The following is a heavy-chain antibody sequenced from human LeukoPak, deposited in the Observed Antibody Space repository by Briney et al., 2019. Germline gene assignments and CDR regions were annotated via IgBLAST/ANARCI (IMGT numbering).Heavy chain of an antibody. J-gene: IGHJ4*02. Sequence: WSLRLCCAASGFTFRTYAMSCVRQAPGKGVEWVSLLSGSGSGTYYANSVKGRFIITRDNSKNTLYLKMDSLRTEDTAVYYCAEERATTTTFDYWGQGTLITVSS. CDR2: LSGSGSGT. D-gene: IGHD1-26*01. CDR3: AEERATTTTFDY. CDR1: GFTFRTYA. V-gene: IGHV3-23*01.